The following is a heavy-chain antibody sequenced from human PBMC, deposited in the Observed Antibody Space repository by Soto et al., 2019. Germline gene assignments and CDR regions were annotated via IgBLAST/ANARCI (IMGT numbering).Heavy chain of an antibody. V-gene: IGHV5-10-1*01. CDR1: GYTFTSYW. Sequence: RESLKISCKGSGYTFTSYWITWVRQMPGKGLEWMGRIDPSDSYTNYSPSFQGHVTISADKSVSTAYLQWSSLKASDTAMYYCARGDPAMVRGVIVWFDPWGQGTLVTVSS. J-gene: IGHJ5*02. D-gene: IGHD3-10*01. CDR3: ARGDPAMVRGVIVWFDP. CDR2: IDPSDSYT.